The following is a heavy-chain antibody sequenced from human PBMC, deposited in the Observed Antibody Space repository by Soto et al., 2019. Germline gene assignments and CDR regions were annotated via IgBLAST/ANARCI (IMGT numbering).Heavy chain of an antibody. CDR1: GCTFSAYD. D-gene: IGHD2-8*02. V-gene: IGHV3-13*01. Sequence: GLQRLSWAAAGCTFSAYDVHWCRQITGKCLEWVSAIGADGLTYYLGSVKGRFTISRENAKNSLYLQMNSLRAGDTAVYYCARRYCTGDKCPGIGFDHWGQGTQVTV. CDR2: IGADGLT. J-gene: IGHJ4*02. CDR3: ARRYCTGDKCPGIGFDH.